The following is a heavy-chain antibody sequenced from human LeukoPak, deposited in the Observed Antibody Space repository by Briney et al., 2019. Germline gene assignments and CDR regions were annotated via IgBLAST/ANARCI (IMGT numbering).Heavy chain of an antibody. Sequence: ASVKVTCKASGYSFTGYYMHWVRQAPGQGLEWMGRINPNSGGTKYAQKFQGRVTMTRDTSISTAYMELSRLTSDDTAVYYCASADSGSLPDDYWGQGTLVSVSS. J-gene: IGHJ4*02. V-gene: IGHV1-2*02. CDR1: GYSFTGYY. CDR2: INPNSGGT. CDR3: ASADSGSLPDDY. D-gene: IGHD1-26*01.